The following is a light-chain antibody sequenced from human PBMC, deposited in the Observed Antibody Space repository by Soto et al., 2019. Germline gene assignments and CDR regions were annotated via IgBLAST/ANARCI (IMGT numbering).Light chain of an antibody. V-gene: IGLV1-51*01. CDR2: ENN. J-gene: IGLJ3*02. Sequence: QSVLTQPPSVSAAPGQKVTISCSGSSSNIGKNYVSWYRQLPGTAPKLLIYENNYRPSGIPDRFSGSRSGTSATLGITGLQTGDEADYYCGTWDNSLRSWVFGGGTQLTVL. CDR3: GTWDNSLRSWV. CDR1: SSNIGKNY.